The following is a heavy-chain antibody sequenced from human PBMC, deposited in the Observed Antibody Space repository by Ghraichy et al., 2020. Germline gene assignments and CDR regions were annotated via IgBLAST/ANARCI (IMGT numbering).Heavy chain of an antibody. CDR3: ARAIYSSSWYVPRFGVGDPEGMDV. J-gene: IGHJ6*02. CDR2: INTNTGNP. Sequence: ASVKVSCKASGYTFTSYAMNWVRQAPGQGLEWMGWINTNTGNPTYAQGFTGRFVFSLDTSVSTAYLQISSLKAEDTAVYYCARAIYSSSWYVPRFGVGDPEGMDVWGQGTTVTVSS. D-gene: IGHD6-13*01. CDR1: GYTFTSYA. V-gene: IGHV7-4-1*02.